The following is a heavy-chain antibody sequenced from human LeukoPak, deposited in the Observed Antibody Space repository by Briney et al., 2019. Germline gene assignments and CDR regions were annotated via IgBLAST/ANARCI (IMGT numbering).Heavy chain of an antibody. D-gene: IGHD1-26*01. CDR2: ISWNSGSI. CDR3: ARDMSGSYYGYNWFDP. Sequence: PGRSLRLSCAASGFTFDDYAMHWVRQAPGKGLEWVSGISWNSGSIGYADSVKGRFTISRDNAKNSLYLQMNSLRAEDTAVYYCARDMSGSYYGYNWFDPWGQGTLVTVSS. J-gene: IGHJ5*02. CDR1: GFTFDDYA. V-gene: IGHV3-9*01.